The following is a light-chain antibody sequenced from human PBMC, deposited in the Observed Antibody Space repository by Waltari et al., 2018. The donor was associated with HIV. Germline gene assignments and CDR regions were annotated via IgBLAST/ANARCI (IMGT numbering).Light chain of an antibody. CDR3: QQRRAWPIT. V-gene: IGKV3-11*01. J-gene: IGKJ2*01. Sequence: EIVLTQSPVTLSFSVGERATVSFRASQSVFTYLAWYHQRPGQPPRLLIYDPSNRATGIPPRFSASGSGTDFNLTISGLESEDFGLYFCQQRRAWPITFGQGTKVEIK. CDR1: QSVFTY. CDR2: DPS.